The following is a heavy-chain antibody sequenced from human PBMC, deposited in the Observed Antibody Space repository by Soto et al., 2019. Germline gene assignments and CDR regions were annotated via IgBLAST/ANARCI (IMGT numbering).Heavy chain of an antibody. CDR2: ISGSGGST. D-gene: IGHD3-3*01. CDR3: AKDFTIFGVVMFGMDV. V-gene: IGHV3-23*01. J-gene: IGHJ6*02. Sequence: PGGSLRLSCAASGFTFSSYAMSWVRQAPGKGLEWVSAISGSGGSTYYADSVRGRFTIPRDNSKNTLYLQMNSLRAEDTAVYYCAKDFTIFGVVMFGMDVWGQGTTVTVSS. CDR1: GFTFSSYA.